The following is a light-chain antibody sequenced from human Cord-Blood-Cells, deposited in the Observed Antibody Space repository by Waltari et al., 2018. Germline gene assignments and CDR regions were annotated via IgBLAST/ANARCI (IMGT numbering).Light chain of an antibody. CDR1: QDISNY. V-gene: IGKV1-33*01. Sequence: DIQMTQSPSSLSASVGDRVTITCQASQDISNYLNWYQQKPGKAPKLLIYDASNLETGVPSRFSGSGSGTDFTLTISSLQPEEIATYDCQQYDNLPLTFGGGTKVEIK. CDR3: QQYDNLPLT. J-gene: IGKJ4*01. CDR2: DAS.